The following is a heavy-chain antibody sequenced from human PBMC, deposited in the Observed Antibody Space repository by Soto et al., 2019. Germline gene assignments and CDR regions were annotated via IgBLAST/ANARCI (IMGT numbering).Heavy chain of an antibody. D-gene: IGHD4-4*01. Sequence: PSETLSLTCSVSGGSVTGSCWSWVRQPPGKGLEWIGCIDYNGRAHYNPSLTSRVSMSLDTSNNHFSLKLSSVTAADTAVYYCARGPDHSKVGYWGQGTLVTAPQ. CDR3: ARGPDHSKVGY. CDR1: GGSVTGSC. J-gene: IGHJ4*02. V-gene: IGHV4-59*02. CDR2: IDYNGRA.